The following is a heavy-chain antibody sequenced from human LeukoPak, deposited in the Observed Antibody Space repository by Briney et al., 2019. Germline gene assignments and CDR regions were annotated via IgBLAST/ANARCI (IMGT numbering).Heavy chain of an antibody. V-gene: IGHV1-18*01. D-gene: IGHD2-2*01. J-gene: IGHJ4*02. CDR3: ARDICTSTTCLLYYFDY. CDR1: GYTFTSYG. CDR2: ISAYNGNT. Sequence: ASVKVSCKASGYTFTSYGISWVRQAPGQGLEWMGWISAYNGNTNYAQKLQGRVTMTTDTSTSTAYVELRSLRSDDTAVYYCARDICTSTTCLLYYFDYWGQGTLVTVSS.